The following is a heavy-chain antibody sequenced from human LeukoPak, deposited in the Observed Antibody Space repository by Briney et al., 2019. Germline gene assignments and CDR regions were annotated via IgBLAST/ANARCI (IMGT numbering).Heavy chain of an antibody. CDR1: GFTFSSYS. CDR2: ITGSSSYI. Sequence: NPGDSLRLSCAASGFTFSSYSMNWVRQAPGEGLEWVSSITGSSSYIHYADSVKGRFTISRDNAKNSLYLQMNSLRAEDTAVYYCARGFADFVWGSYPSSYWGQGILVTVSS. CDR3: ARGFADFVWGSYPSSY. D-gene: IGHD3-16*02. J-gene: IGHJ4*02. V-gene: IGHV3-21*01.